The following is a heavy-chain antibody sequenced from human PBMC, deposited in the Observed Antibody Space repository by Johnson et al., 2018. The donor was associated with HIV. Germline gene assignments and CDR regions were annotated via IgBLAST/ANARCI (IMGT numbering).Heavy chain of an antibody. Sequence: QVQLVESGGGVVQPGRSLRLSCAASGFTFSSYAMHGVRQAPGKGLEWVAIIYYDGTNKYYTDSVKGRFTISRDNSKNTLSLQMNSLRVEDTAMYYCAKARSLLDYGGFDAFDIWGQGTLVIVS. D-gene: IGHD4-23*01. J-gene: IGHJ3*02. V-gene: IGHV3-33*06. CDR2: IYYDGTNK. CDR3: AKARSLLDYGGFDAFDI. CDR1: GFTFSSYA.